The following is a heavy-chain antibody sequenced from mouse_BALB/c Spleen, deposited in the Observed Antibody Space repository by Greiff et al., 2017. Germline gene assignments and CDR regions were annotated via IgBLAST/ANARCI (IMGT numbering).Heavy chain of an antibody. D-gene: IGHD1-1*01. J-gene: IGHJ1*01. V-gene: IGHV5-12-2*01. Sequence: EVQVVESGGGLVQPGGSLKLSCAASGFTFSSYTMSWVRQTPEKRLEWVAYISNGGGSTYYPDTVKGRFTISRDNAKNTLYLQMSSLKSEDTAMYYCARLPYYYGSSYWYFDVWGAGTTVTVSS. CDR3: ARLPYYYGSSYWYFDV. CDR2: ISNGGGST. CDR1: GFTFSSYT.